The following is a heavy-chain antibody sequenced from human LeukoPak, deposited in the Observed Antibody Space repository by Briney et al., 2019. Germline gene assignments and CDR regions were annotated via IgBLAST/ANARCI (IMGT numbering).Heavy chain of an antibody. CDR2: ISPSTGVT. Sequence: ASVKVSCKASGYTFTDYYFHWVRQAPGQGLEWMGWISPSTGVTNYAQIFQGRVTMTRDTSLNTAYLELRTLRSDDTAMYYCARHSDNSYGYLDYWGQGTLVTVSS. V-gene: IGHV1-2*02. CDR3: ARHSDNSYGYLDY. D-gene: IGHD5-18*01. CDR1: GYTFTDYY. J-gene: IGHJ4*02.